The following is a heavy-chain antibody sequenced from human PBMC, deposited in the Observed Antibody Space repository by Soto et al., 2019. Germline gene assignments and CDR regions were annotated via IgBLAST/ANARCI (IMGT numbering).Heavy chain of an antibody. D-gene: IGHD2-21*02. CDR2: INPSGGYT. Sequence: QVQLVQSGAEVKKPGASVKVSCKASGYTFTSYYMNWVRQAPGQGLEWLGIINPSGGYTTYAQRFLGRVTVTRDTSTSTLAMGPGSLSSEATAVYYCAGGGGIVVVTAPDDHGGRGTLVTVSS. CDR1: GYTFTSYY. CDR3: AGGGGIVVVTAPDDH. J-gene: IGHJ4*02. V-gene: IGHV1-46*03.